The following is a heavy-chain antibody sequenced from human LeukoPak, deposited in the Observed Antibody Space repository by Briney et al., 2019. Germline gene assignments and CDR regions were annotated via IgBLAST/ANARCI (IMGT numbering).Heavy chain of an antibody. V-gene: IGHV3-43*01. CDR1: GFTFDDYT. CDR3: ARHTEKGFRFDP. CDR2: ISWDGGNT. J-gene: IGHJ5*02. Sequence: GGSLRLSCAASGFTFDDYTMHWVRQAPGKGLEWVSLISWDGGNTFYADSVKGRFTISRDNSKNSLYLQMNSLRTEDTAMYYCARHTEKGFRFDPWGQGTLVTVSS. D-gene: IGHD1-14*01.